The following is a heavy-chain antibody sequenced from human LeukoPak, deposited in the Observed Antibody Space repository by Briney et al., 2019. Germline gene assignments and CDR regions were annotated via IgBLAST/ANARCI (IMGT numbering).Heavy chain of an antibody. J-gene: IGHJ6*04. Sequence: ASVKVSCKASGGTVSSYAISWVRQAPGQGLEWMGGLIPIFGTANYAQKFQGRVTITADESTSTAYMELSSLRSEDTAVYYCARAHYGSGSYYYYYYGMDVWGKGTTVTVSS. CDR3: ARAHYGSGSYYYYYYGMDV. CDR2: LIPIFGTA. CDR1: GGTVSSYA. V-gene: IGHV1-69*13. D-gene: IGHD3-10*01.